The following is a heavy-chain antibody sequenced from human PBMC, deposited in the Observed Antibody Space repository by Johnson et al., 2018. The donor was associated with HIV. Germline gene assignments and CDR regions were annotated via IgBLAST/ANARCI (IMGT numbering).Heavy chain of an antibody. D-gene: IGHD3-22*01. J-gene: IGHJ3*02. CDR1: GFTFSSYG. CDR2: IRYDGSNK. CDR3: AKAREYDSTGHDAFDI. V-gene: IGHV3-30*02. Sequence: QVQLVESGGGVVQPGGSLRLSCAASGFTFSSYGMHWVRQAPGKGLEWVAFIRYDGSNKYYADSVKGRFPISRDNSKNTRYLQMNSLRAEDTAVYYCAKAREYDSTGHDAFDIWGQGTMVTVSS.